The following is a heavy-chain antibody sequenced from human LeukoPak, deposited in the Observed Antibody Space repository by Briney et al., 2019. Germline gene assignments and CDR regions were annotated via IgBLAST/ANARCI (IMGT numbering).Heavy chain of an antibody. V-gene: IGHV4-61*02. J-gene: IGHJ3*02. Sequence: PSQTLSLTCTVSGASISSGGYYWSWIRQPAGKGLEWIGRVYTSGSTNYNPSLKSRVTMSVDTSKNQFSLKLSSVTAADTAVYYCARGGITGTEVDIWGQGTMVTVSS. CDR1: GASISSGGYY. CDR2: VYTSGST. D-gene: IGHD1-20*01. CDR3: ARGGITGTEVDI.